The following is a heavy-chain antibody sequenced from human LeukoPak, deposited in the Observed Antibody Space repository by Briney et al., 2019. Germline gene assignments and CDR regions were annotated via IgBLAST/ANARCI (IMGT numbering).Heavy chain of an antibody. J-gene: IGHJ4*02. CDR2: IYYSGST. V-gene: IGHV4-30-4*01. CDR3: ARSFLWFGELLEY. Sequence: SETLSPTCTVSGGSISSGDYYWSWIRQPPGTGLEWIGYIYYSGSTYYNPSLKSRVTISVDTSKNQFSLKLSSVTAADTAVYYCARSFLWFGELLEYWGQGTLVTVSS. D-gene: IGHD3-10*01. CDR1: GGSISSGDYY.